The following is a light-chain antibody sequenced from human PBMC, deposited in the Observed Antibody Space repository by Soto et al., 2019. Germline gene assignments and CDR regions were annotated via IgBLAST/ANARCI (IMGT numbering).Light chain of an antibody. J-gene: IGKJ4*01. CDR3: QQYTNWPLT. V-gene: IGKV3-15*01. CDR2: GAS. Sequence: EIVMTQSPATLSVSPGGRATLSCRASQSVSSNLAWYQQKPGQAPRLLVYGASTRATGIPARFSGSGSGTEFTLTISSLRSEDFAVYYCQQYTNWPLTFGGGAKVEIK. CDR1: QSVSSN.